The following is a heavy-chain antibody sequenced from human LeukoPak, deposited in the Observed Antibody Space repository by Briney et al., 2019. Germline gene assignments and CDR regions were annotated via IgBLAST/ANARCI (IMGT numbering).Heavy chain of an antibody. CDR3: ARQLRGGAFDI. J-gene: IGHJ3*02. Sequence: GGSLRLSCAAPGFTFSSYWMSWVRQAPGKGLEWVANIKQDGSEKYYVDSVKGRFTISRDNAKNSLYLQMNSLRAEDTAVYYCARQLRGGAFDIWGQGTMVTASS. CDR1: GFTFSSYW. V-gene: IGHV3-7*01. D-gene: IGHD3-10*01. CDR2: IKQDGSEK.